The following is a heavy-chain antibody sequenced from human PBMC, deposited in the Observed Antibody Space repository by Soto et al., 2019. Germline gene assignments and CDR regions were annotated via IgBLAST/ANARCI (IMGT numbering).Heavy chain of an antibody. Sequence: ASVKVSCKASGYTFTSYDINWVRQATGQGLEWMGWMNPNSGNTGYAQKFQGRVTITRDTSASTAYMELSSLRSEDTAVYYCARERITGTYSAWFDPWGQGTLVTVSS. V-gene: IGHV1-8*01. CDR3: ARERITGTYSAWFDP. J-gene: IGHJ5*02. CDR2: MNPNSGNT. CDR1: GYTFTSYD. D-gene: IGHD1-7*01.